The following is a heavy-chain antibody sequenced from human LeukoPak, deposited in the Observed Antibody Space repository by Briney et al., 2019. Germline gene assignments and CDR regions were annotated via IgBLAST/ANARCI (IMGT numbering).Heavy chain of an antibody. CDR3: ARGLGTTVTNEYYYDSSGYYDGGLDY. CDR2: ISGRSTYI. V-gene: IGHV3-21*01. CDR1: GFTFSSYT. J-gene: IGHJ4*02. D-gene: IGHD3-22*01. Sequence: GGSLRLSCSASGFTFSSYTMNWVRQAPGKGLEWVSSISGRSTYIFYADSVKGRFTITRDNAKNSLSLQTNSLRAEDTAVYYCARGLGTTVTNEYYYDSSGYYDGGLDYWGQGTLVTVSS.